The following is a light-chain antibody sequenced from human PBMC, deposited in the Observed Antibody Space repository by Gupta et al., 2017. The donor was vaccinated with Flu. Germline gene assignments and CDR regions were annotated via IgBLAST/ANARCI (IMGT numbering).Light chain of an antibody. Sequence: QSVLTQPPSVSGAPGQRVTLSCTAISSNIGAYYDVHWYQQLPGTAPKLLIYGNSNRPSGVPDRFSGSKSGTSASLAITGLQAEDEADYYCQSYDSSLSGYVFGTGTKVTVL. V-gene: IGLV1-40*01. J-gene: IGLJ1*01. CDR1: SSNIGAYYD. CDR3: QSYDSSLSGYV. CDR2: GNS.